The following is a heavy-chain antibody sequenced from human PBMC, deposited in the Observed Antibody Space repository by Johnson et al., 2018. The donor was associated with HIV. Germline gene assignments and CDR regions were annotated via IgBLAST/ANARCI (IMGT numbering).Heavy chain of an antibody. CDR3: ARDGGIAATDAFDI. J-gene: IGHJ3*02. V-gene: IGHV3-33*05. Sequence: VTFIQYDGSNKYYADSVKGRFTISRDNSKNTLYLQMNSLRAEDTAVYYCARDGGIAATDAFDIWGQGTMVTVSS. D-gene: IGHD6-13*01. CDR2: IQYDGSNK.